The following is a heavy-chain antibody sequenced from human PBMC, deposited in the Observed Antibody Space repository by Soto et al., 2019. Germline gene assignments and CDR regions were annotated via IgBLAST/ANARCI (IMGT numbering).Heavy chain of an antibody. D-gene: IGHD2-2*01. CDR1: GFTFSGSA. CDR3: TRKSQDVALVSSASTDWFDP. Sequence: EVQLVESGGGLVQPGGPLKLSCAASGFTFSGSAIYWVRQASGKGLEWIGRIRSKANSYATAFAASMKGRFTISRDDSGNTAYLQLSSLKAEDTAVYYCTRKSQDVALVSSASTDWFDPWGQGTLVTVSS. J-gene: IGHJ5*02. V-gene: IGHV3-73*01. CDR2: IRSKANSYAT.